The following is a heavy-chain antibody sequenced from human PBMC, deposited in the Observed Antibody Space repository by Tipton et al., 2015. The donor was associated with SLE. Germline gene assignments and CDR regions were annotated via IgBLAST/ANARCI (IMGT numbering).Heavy chain of an antibody. V-gene: IGHV1-69*01. CDR3: ATVLAPTGPPGEYFQH. Sequence: QSGAEVKKPGSSVKVSCKASGGTFSSYAISWVRQAPGQGLEWMGAIIPIFGTANYAQKFQGRVTITADESTSTAYMELSSLRSDDTAVYYWATVLAPTGPPGEYFQHWGQGTLVTVSS. J-gene: IGHJ1*01. CDR1: GGTFSSYA. CDR2: IIPIFGTA. D-gene: IGHD6-13*01.